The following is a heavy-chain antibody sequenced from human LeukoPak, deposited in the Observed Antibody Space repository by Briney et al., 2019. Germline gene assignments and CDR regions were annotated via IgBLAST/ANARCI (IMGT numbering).Heavy chain of an antibody. Sequence: ASVKVSCKASGGIFSSYAISWVRQAPGQGLEWMGGIIPIFGTANYAQKFQGRVTITADESTSTAYMELSSLRSEDTAVYYCASDIVVVPAAIMGYYYYYMDVWGKGTTVTVSS. J-gene: IGHJ6*03. CDR1: GGIFSSYA. V-gene: IGHV1-69*01. D-gene: IGHD2-2*02. CDR2: IIPIFGTA. CDR3: ASDIVVVPAAIMGYYYYYMDV.